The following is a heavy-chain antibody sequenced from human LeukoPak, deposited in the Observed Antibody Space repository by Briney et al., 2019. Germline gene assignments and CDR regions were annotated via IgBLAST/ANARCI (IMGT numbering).Heavy chain of an antibody. V-gene: IGHV1-18*01. J-gene: IGHJ3*02. CDR3: ATDRIAAAGFAFDI. D-gene: IGHD6-13*01. CDR1: GYTFTSYG. CDR2: ISAYNGNT. Sequence: ASVKVSCKASGYTFTSYGISWVRQAPGQGLEWMGWISAYNGNTNYAQNLQGRVTMTTDTSTSTTYMELRSLSSDDTAVYYCATDRIAAAGFAFDIWGQGTVVTVSS.